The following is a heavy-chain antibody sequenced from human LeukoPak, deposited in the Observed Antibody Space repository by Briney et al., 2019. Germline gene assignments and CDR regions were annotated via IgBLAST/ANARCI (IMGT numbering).Heavy chain of an antibody. CDR2: TNPNSGGT. CDR1: GYTFTGYY. J-gene: IGHJ6*03. V-gene: IGHV1-2*02. Sequence: ASVKVSCKASGYTFTGYYLLWVRQAPGQGLEWMGWTNPNSGGTNYAQKFQGRVTMTRDTSISTAYMELSRLRSDDTAVYYCARGVDAVVAAITLGYYYYYMDVWGKGTTVTVSS. CDR3: ARGVDAVVAAITLGYYYYYMDV. D-gene: IGHD2-15*01.